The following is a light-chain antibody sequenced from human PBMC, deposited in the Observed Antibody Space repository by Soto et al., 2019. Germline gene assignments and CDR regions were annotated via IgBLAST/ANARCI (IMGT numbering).Light chain of an antibody. CDR2: AAS. V-gene: IGKV3-20*01. J-gene: IGKJ2*03. CDR3: QQYGSSPMYS. Sequence: EIVLTQSLGTLCLSPGEGATLSCRASQSINSNFLAWYQQKRGQVPRLLIYAASIRATGIPDRFSGSGSGTYFTLTISRLEPEDFAVYYCQQYGSSPMYSFGQGTKLEIK. CDR1: QSINSNF.